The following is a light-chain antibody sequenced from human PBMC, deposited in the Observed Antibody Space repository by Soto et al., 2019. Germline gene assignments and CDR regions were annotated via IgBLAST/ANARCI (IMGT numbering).Light chain of an antibody. CDR3: CSYAGNYVVI. Sequence: QSALTQPRSVSGSPGQSVTISCTGTSSDLGDYNYVSWYQHHPGKAHKLMIYDVSKRPSGVPDRFSGSKSGNTASLTISGLQAEDEADYHCCSYAGNYVVIFGGGTKLTVL. CDR2: DVS. J-gene: IGLJ2*01. CDR1: SSDLGDYNY. V-gene: IGLV2-11*01.